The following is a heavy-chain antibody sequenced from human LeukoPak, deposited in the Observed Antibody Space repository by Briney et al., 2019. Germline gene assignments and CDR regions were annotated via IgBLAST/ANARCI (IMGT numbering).Heavy chain of an antibody. Sequence: SETLSLTCIVSGGSISSTSYYWGWIRQPPGKGLEWIGSIYYSGSSYYNPSLKSRVTISVDTSKNQFSLKLSSVTAADTAVYYCARQGSSYYFDSWGQGTLVTVSS. CDR3: ARQGSSYYFDS. J-gene: IGHJ4*02. V-gene: IGHV4-39*01. D-gene: IGHD3-10*01. CDR2: IYYSGSS. CDR1: GGSISSTSYY.